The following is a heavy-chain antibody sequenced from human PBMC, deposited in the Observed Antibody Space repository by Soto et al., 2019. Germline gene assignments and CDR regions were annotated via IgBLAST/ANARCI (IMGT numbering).Heavy chain of an antibody. Sequence: XETLSLTCTVSGGSISSYYWSWIRQPPGKGLEWIGYIYYSGSTNYNPSLKSRVTISVDTSKNQFSLKLSSVTAADTAVYYCARGTTIFEGYFDHWGQGTLVTV. CDR1: GGSISSYY. J-gene: IGHJ4*02. V-gene: IGHV4-59*01. CDR2: IYYSGST. CDR3: ARGTTIFEGYFDH. D-gene: IGHD3-3*01.